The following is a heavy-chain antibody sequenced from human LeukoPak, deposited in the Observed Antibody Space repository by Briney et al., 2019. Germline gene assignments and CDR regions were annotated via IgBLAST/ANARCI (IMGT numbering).Heavy chain of an antibody. J-gene: IGHJ4*02. V-gene: IGHV4-38-2*02. CDR1: GYSISSGYY. CDR3: AREIPGGRLDY. CDR2: IYHSGST. D-gene: IGHD1-14*01. Sequence: SETLSLTCAVSGYSISSGYYWGWIRQPPGKGLEWIGSIYHSGSTYYNPSLKSRVTISVDTSKNQFSLKLSSVTAADTAVYYCAREIPGGRLDYWGQGTLVTVSS.